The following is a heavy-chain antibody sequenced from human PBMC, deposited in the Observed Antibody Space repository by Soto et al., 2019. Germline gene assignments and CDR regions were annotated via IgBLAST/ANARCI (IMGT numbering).Heavy chain of an antibody. V-gene: IGHV3-23*01. Sequence: GGSLRLSCAASGFTFSSYAMSWVRQAPGKGLEWVSAISGSGGSTYYADSVKGRFTISRDNSKNTLYLQMNSLRAEDTAVYYCAKDIAAAAGPYYYGMDVWGQGSTVTVCS. J-gene: IGHJ6*02. CDR1: GFTFSSYA. CDR2: ISGSGGST. CDR3: AKDIAAAAGPYYYGMDV. D-gene: IGHD6-13*01.